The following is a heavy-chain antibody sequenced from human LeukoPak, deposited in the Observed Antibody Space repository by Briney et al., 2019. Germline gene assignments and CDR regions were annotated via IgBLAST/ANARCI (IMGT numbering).Heavy chain of an antibody. D-gene: IGHD3-22*01. J-gene: IGHJ4*02. CDR3: ARGILRDYYDSSGFYHRGGVGY. CDR1: GGSVSTGSYY. CDR2: IHTSGTM. V-gene: IGHV4-61*09. Sequence: SETLSLTCTVSGGSVSTGSYYWSWIRQPAGRGLEWIGHIHTSGTMNYNASLKSRVRISVETSKNQFSLRPSSVTAADTAVYFCARGILRDYYDSSGFYHRGGVGYWGQGTLVTVSS.